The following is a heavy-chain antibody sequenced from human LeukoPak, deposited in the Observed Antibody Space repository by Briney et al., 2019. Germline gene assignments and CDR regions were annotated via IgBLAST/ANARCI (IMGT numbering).Heavy chain of an antibody. Sequence: GGTLRLFRAASGFTFSNAWMSWVSQAPGKGLEWGGRIKRKTDGGITDYAAGVRGRFNIERDDSKNTLYLQMNSLKTEDTAVYYCTTALIVGPDYWGQGTLVTVSS. V-gene: IGHV3-15*01. CDR2: IKRKTDGGIT. J-gene: IGHJ4*02. CDR3: TTALIVGPDY. CDR1: GFTFSNAW. D-gene: IGHD1-26*01.